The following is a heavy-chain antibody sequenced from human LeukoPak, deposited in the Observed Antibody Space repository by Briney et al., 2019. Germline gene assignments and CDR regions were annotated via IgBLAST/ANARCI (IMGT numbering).Heavy chain of an antibody. D-gene: IGHD3-3*01. J-gene: IGHJ4*02. CDR1: GFTFSSYG. Sequence: PGGSLRLSCAASGFTFSSYGMHWVRQAPGKGLEWVAFIRYDGSNKYYADSVKGRFTISRDNSKNTLYLQMNSLRAEDTAVYYCARDSLTIFGVVIGSAGLDYWGQGTLVTVSS. CDR2: IRYDGSNK. V-gene: IGHV3-30*02. CDR3: ARDSLTIFGVVIGSAGLDY.